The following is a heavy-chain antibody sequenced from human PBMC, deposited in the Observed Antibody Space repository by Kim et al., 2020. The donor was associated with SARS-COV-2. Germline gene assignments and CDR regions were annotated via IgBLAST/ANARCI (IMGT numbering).Heavy chain of an antibody. D-gene: IGHD1-26*01. CDR3: AKERSTTDSVYYYYYGMEV. CDR2: IFPMSGTA. J-gene: IGHJ6*02. V-gene: IGHV1-69*13. Sequence: SVKVSCKASGGTFISHTISFVRQAPGQGLEWMGGIFPMSGTANNAQKYAQKFQGRVSITADESTSTVYMELSSLRSEDTAVYYCAKERSTTDSVYYYYYGMEVWGQGTTVTVS. CDR1: GGTFISHT.